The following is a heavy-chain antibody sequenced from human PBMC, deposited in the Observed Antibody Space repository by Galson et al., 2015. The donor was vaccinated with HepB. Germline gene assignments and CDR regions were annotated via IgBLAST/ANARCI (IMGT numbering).Heavy chain of an antibody. D-gene: IGHD2-2*01. J-gene: IGHJ4*02. V-gene: IGHV1-69*13. CDR1: GGTFSSYA. CDR2: IIPIFGTA. CDR3: ARGGGRYCSSTSCYGGDY. Sequence: SVKVSCKASGGTFSSYAISWVRQAPGQGLEWMGGIIPIFGTANYAQKFQGRVTITADESTSTAYMELSSLRSEDTAVYYCARGGGRYCSSTSCYGGDYWGQGTLVTVSS.